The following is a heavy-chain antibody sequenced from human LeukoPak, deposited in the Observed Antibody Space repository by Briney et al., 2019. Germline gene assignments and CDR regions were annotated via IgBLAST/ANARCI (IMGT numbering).Heavy chain of an antibody. Sequence: PGGSLRLSCAASGFTVSSNYMSWVRQAPGKGLEWVSVIYSGGSTYYADSVKGRFTISRDNSKNTLYLQMNSQRAGDTAVYYCARGSIAAAGEFDYWGQGTLVTVSS. CDR3: ARGSIAAAGEFDY. J-gene: IGHJ4*02. V-gene: IGHV3-66*01. CDR1: GFTVSSNY. D-gene: IGHD6-13*01. CDR2: IYSGGST.